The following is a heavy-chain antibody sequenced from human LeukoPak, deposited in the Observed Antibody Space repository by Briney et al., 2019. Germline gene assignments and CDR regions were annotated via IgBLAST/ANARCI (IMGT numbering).Heavy chain of an antibody. V-gene: IGHV3-30*18. CDR2: ISYDGSNK. CDR1: GFTFTSYG. CDR3: AKDNVGATNYYYYGVDV. D-gene: IGHD1-26*01. J-gene: IGHJ6*02. Sequence: PGGSLRLSCAASGFTFTSYGMHWVRQAPGKGLEWVAVISYDGSNKHYADSVKGRFTISRDNSKNTPYLQMNSLRAEDTAVYYCAKDNVGATNYYYYGVDVWGQGTTVTVSS.